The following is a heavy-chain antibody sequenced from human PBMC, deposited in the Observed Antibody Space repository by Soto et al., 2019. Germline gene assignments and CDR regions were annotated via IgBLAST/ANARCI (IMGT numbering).Heavy chain of an antibody. J-gene: IGHJ6*02. CDR3: ARPYNTITVSYYYYGMDV. CDR1: GGTFGSYA. Sequence: QVQLVQSGAEVKKPGSSVKVSCKASGGTFGSYAISWVRQAPGQGLEWMGGIIPIFGTANYAQKFQGRVTITADESTSTAYMELSSLRSEDTAVYYCARPYNTITVSYYYYGMDVWGQGTTVTVSS. CDR2: IIPIFGTA. D-gene: IGHD5-12*01. V-gene: IGHV1-69*12.